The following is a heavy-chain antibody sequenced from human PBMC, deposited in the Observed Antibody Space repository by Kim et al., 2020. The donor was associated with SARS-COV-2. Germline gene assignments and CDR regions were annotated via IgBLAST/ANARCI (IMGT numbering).Heavy chain of an antibody. CDR3: ARYYYYGSGSPGAFDI. Sequence: GESLKISCKGSGYSFTSYWISWVRQMPGKGLEWMGRIDPSDSYTNYSPSFQGHVTISADKSISTAYLQWSSLKASDTAMYYCARYYYYGSGSPGAFDIWGQGTMVTVSS. CDR1: GYSFTSYW. CDR2: IDPSDSYT. D-gene: IGHD3-10*01. V-gene: IGHV5-10-1*01. J-gene: IGHJ3*02.